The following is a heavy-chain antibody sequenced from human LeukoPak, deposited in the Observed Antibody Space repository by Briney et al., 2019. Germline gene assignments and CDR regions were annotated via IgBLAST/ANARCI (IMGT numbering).Heavy chain of an antibody. Sequence: TSETLSLTCAVYGGSFSGYYWSWIRQPPGKGLEWIGEINHSGSTNYNPSLKNRVTISVDTSKNQFSLKLSSVTAADTAVYYCASQGDTAMVIDYWGQGTLVTVSS. CDR2: INHSGST. J-gene: IGHJ4*02. V-gene: IGHV4-34*01. CDR1: GGSFSGYY. D-gene: IGHD5-18*01. CDR3: ASQGDTAMVIDY.